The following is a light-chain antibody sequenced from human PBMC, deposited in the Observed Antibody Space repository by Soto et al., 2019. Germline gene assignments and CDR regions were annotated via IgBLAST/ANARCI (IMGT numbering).Light chain of an antibody. CDR3: QQRSNWLIT. Sequence: LMTQSPATVSVSLGDSVSLSCRANESIGNNLAWYQQKPGQPPRLLIYSASTRAPGIPARFSGSGSGTDFTLTISSLEPEDFAVYYCQQRSNWLITFGQGTRLEIK. J-gene: IGKJ5*01. CDR2: SAS. V-gene: IGKV3-11*01. CDR1: ESIGNN.